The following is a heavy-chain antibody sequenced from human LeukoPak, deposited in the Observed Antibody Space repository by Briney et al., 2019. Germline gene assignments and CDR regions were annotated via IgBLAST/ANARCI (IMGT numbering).Heavy chain of an antibody. Sequence: SETLSLTCAVYGGSFSGYYWSWIRQPPEKGLDWIGEITRTGRINYNPSLKSRVTISVDTSKNQFSLKLNSVTATDTAVYYCARHYGPWGQGTLVTVSS. CDR1: GGSFSGYY. D-gene: IGHD3-16*01. CDR2: ITRTGRI. CDR3: ARHYGP. V-gene: IGHV4-34*01. J-gene: IGHJ4*02.